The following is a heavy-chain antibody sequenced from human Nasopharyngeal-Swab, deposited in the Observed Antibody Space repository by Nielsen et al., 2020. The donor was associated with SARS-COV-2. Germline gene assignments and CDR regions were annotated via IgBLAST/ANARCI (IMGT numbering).Heavy chain of an antibody. CDR1: GYTFTSYG. V-gene: IGHV1-18*01. D-gene: IGHD3-3*01. J-gene: IGHJ4*02. Sequence: ASAKVSCKASGYTFTSYGISWVRQAPGQGLEWMGWISAYNGNTNYAQKLQGRVTMTTDTSTSTAYMELRSLRSADTAVYYCARDDSSNYDFWSGYYTSFDYWGQGTLVNVSS. CDR3: ARDDSSNYDFWSGYYTSFDY. CDR2: ISAYNGNT.